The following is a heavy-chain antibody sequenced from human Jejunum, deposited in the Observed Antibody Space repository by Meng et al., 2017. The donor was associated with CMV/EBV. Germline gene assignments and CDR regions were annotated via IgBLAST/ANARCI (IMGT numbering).Heavy chain of an antibody. CDR1: GFTFSSYA. D-gene: IGHD3-3*01. CDR2: IVGGGGST. CDR3: ATYYTGNYYFFDF. V-gene: IGHV3-23*01. Sequence: AFGFTFSSYAMGWVRQAPGKGLEWVSTIVGGGGSTYYPDSVKGRFTISRDNYKNTLYLQMNSLRAEDTALYYCATYYTGNYYFFDFWGQGTLVTVSS. J-gene: IGHJ4*02.